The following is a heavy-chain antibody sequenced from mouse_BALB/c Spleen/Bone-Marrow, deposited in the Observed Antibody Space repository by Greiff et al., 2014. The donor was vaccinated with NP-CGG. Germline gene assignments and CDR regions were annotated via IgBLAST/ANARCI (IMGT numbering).Heavy chain of an antibody. CDR2: INPSTGYT. V-gene: IGHV1-7*01. CDR3: ARSPHYYDLDY. Sequence: VQLVESGAELAKPGASVKMSCKASGYTFTSYWMHWVKQRPGQGLEWIGYINPSTGYTEYNQKFKDKATLTADKSSSTAYMQLSSLTSGDSAVYYCARSPHYYDLDYWGQGTTLTVSS. D-gene: IGHD1-2*01. J-gene: IGHJ2*01. CDR1: GYTFTSYW.